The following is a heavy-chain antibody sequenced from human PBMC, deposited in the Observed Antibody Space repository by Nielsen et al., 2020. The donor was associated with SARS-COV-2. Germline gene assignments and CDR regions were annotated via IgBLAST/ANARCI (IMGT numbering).Heavy chain of an antibody. V-gene: IGHV3-49*02. J-gene: IGHJ4*02. Sequence: WIRQPPGKGLEWVGFIRSKAYGGTTEYAASVKGRFTISRDDSKSIAYLQMNSLKTEDTAVYYCTVYYDSSGYYLTFDYWGQGTLVTVSS. CDR2: IRSKAYGGTT. D-gene: IGHD3-22*01. CDR3: TVYYDSSGYYLTFDY.